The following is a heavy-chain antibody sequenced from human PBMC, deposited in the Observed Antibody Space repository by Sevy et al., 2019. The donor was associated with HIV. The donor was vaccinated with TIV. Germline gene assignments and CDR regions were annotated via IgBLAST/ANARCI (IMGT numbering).Heavy chain of an antibody. J-gene: IGHJ4*02. CDR3: ARAVGGDYLHFFDY. CDR1: GGTFSSYA. D-gene: IGHD4-17*01. CDR2: ISPICGTA. V-gene: IGHV1-69*13. Sequence: ASVKVSCKASGGTFSSYAISWVRQAPGQGLEWMGGISPICGTANYAQKFQGRVTLTADESTSTAYMELSSLRSEDTAVYYCARAVGGDYLHFFDYWGQGTLVTVSS.